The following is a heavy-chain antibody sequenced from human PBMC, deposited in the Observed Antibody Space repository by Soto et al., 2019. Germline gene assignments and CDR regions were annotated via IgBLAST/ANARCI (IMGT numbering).Heavy chain of an antibody. V-gene: IGHV1-18*01. CDR3: ARSNCSGGSCSLYYYYYGMDV. CDR2: ISAYNGNT. J-gene: IGHJ6*02. CDR1: GYTFTSYG. D-gene: IGHD2-15*01. Sequence: GASVKVSCKAPGYTFTSYGISWVRQAPGQGLEWMGWISAYNGNTNYAQKLQGRVTMTTDTSTSTAYMELRSLRSDDTAVYYCARSNCSGGSCSLYYYYYGMDVWGQGTTVTSP.